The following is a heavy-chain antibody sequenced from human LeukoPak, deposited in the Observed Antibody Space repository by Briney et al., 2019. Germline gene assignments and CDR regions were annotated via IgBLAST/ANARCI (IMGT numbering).Heavy chain of an antibody. CDR2: IKSKSNGGTT. D-gene: IGHD4/OR15-4a*01. V-gene: IGHV3-15*01. Sequence: GSLRLSCAASGFTFNAAWMNWVRQAPGKGLEWVGRIKSKSNGGTTYFAAPVKDRFAISRDDSKHTVNLQMDSLRTEDTGVYYCVADLPGTNSPYFDYWGQGTLVTVSS. J-gene: IGHJ4*02. CDR1: GFTFNAAW. CDR3: VADLPGTNSPYFDY.